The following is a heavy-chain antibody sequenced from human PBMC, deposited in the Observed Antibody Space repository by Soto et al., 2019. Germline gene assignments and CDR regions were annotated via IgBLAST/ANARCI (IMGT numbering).Heavy chain of an antibody. CDR1: GYTFTSYY. J-gene: IGHJ4*02. Sequence: ASVKVSCKASGYTFTSYYMHWVRQAPGQGLEWMGIINPSGGSTSYAQKFQGRVTMTRDTSTSTVYIELSSLRSEDTAVYYCARDYRSIVVVPAATYYWGQGTLVTVSS. D-gene: IGHD2-2*01. CDR2: INPSGGST. V-gene: IGHV1-46*03. CDR3: ARDYRSIVVVPAATYY.